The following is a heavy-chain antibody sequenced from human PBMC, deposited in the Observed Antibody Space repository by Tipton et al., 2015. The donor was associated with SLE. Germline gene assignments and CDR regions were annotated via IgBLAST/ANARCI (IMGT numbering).Heavy chain of an antibody. V-gene: IGHV3-7*01. Sequence: GSLRLSCAASGFTFSSYWMSWVRQAPGKGLEWVANIKQDGSEKYYVDSVKGRFTISRDNAKNSLYLQMNSLRAEDTAVYYCARAFFPMGGYIPFDYWGQGTLVTVSS. CDR2: IKQDGSEK. J-gene: IGHJ4*02. CDR1: GFTFSSYW. D-gene: IGHD5-12*01. CDR3: ARAFFPMGGYIPFDY.